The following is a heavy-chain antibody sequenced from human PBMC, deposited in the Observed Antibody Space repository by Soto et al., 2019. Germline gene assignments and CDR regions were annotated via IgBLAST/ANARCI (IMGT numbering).Heavy chain of an antibody. CDR1: GGTFSSYA. CDR2: IIPIFGTA. CDR3: ARDLRRADRGGEIYYGMDV. Sequence: SVKVSCKASGGTFSSYAISWVRQAPGQGLEWMGGIIPIFGTANYAQKFQGRVTITADESTSTAYMELSSLRSEDTAVYYCARDLRRADRGGEIYYGMDVWGQGTTVTVSS. J-gene: IGHJ6*02. D-gene: IGHD6-6*01. V-gene: IGHV1-69*13.